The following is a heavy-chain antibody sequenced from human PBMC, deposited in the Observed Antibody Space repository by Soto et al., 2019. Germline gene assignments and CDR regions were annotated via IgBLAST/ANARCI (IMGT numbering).Heavy chain of an antibody. V-gene: IGHV3-30*03. Sequence: QVQLVEAGGGVVQPGRSLRLSCGASGFTFNSHGMHWVRRAPGKGLEWVAVISYEGSNNFYAESVKGRFTISRDNSKNTLYLQMNSLRREDTAVYYCARGAEYQLLSRDYFYGMDVWGQGTTVTVSS. J-gene: IGHJ6*02. CDR3: ARGAEYQLLSRDYFYGMDV. CDR2: ISYEGSNN. CDR1: GFTFNSHG. D-gene: IGHD2-2*01.